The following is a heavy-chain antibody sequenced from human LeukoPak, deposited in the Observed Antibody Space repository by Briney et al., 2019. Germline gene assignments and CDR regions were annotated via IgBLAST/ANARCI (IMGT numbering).Heavy chain of an antibody. V-gene: IGHV4-39*01. CDR2: IYYSGST. CDR1: GGSISSSSYY. D-gene: IGHD2-2*01. CDR3: ARLGCSSTSCYYAFDI. Sequence: SETLSLTCTVSGGSISSSSYYWGWIRQPPGKGLEWIGSIYYSGSTYYNPSLKSRVTISVDTSKNQFSLKLSSVTAADTAVYYCARLGCSSTSCYYAFDIWGQGTMVTVSS. J-gene: IGHJ3*02.